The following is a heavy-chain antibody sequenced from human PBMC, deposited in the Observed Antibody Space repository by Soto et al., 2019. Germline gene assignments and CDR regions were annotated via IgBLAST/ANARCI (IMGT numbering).Heavy chain of an antibody. CDR3: ARGYGYFRQ. Sequence: SETLSLTCGAPGDSFSGHFCNWLRQPPGKGLEWIGEINQVGRTKYNPSLETRITISVDTSKTQFSLNLTSLTDADTAIYYCARGYGYFRQWGQGALVTVS. J-gene: IGHJ4*02. V-gene: IGHV4-34*01. CDR1: GDSFSGHF. CDR2: INQVGRT. D-gene: IGHD3-9*01.